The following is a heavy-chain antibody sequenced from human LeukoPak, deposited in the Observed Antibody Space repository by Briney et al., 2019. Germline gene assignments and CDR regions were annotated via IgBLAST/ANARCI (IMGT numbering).Heavy chain of an antibody. CDR1: GFTFSSYA. J-gene: IGHJ4*02. D-gene: IGHD3-22*01. CDR3: AKDLDSSGYSGY. Sequence: GGSLRLSCAASGFTFSSYAMSWARHAPGKGREWVSAISGSGGSTYYADSVKGRFTISRDNSKNTLYLQMNSLRAEDTAVYYCAKDLDSSGYSGYWGQGTLVTVSS. CDR2: ISGSGGST. V-gene: IGHV3-23*01.